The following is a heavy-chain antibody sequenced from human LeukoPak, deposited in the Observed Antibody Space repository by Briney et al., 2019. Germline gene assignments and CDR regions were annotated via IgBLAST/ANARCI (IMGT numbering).Heavy chain of an antibody. CDR3: ARDFWSGYYCDY. D-gene: IGHD3-3*01. CDR2: INPNSGGT. J-gene: IGHJ4*02. Sequence: ASVKVSCKASGYTFTGYYMRWVRQAPGQGLEWMGWINPNSGGTNYAQKFQGRVTMTRDTSISTAYMELSRLRSDDTAVYYCARDFWSGYYCDYWGQGTLVTVSS. V-gene: IGHV1-2*02. CDR1: GYTFTGYY.